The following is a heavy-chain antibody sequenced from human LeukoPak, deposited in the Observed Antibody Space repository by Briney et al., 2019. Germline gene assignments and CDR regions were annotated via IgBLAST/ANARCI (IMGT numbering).Heavy chain of an antibody. CDR3: ARSGGSPWAYYFDH. CDR2: ISSNGGST. D-gene: IGHD1-26*01. V-gene: IGHV3-64*01. Sequence: GGSLRLSCATSGFTFSSYALHWVRQAPGKGLEYVSAISSNGGSTYYANSVKGRFTISRDNSKNTLYLQMGSLRAEDMAVYYCARSGGSPWAYYFDHWAQGTLVTVSS. J-gene: IGHJ4*02. CDR1: GFTFSSYA.